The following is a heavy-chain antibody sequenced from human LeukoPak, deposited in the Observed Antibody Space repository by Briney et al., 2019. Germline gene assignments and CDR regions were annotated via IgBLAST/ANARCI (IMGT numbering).Heavy chain of an antibody. CDR1: GGSINNYY. D-gene: IGHD5-18*01. Sequence: SETLSLTCTVSGGSINNYYWSWIRQPPGKGLEWIGYIYYSGSTNYNPSLKSRVTISVDTSKNQFSLKLSSVTAADTAVYYCARHGRGAAMDPYYYYGMDVWGQGTTVTVSS. V-gene: IGHV4-59*08. J-gene: IGHJ6*02. CDR2: IYYSGST. CDR3: ARHGRGAAMDPYYYYGMDV.